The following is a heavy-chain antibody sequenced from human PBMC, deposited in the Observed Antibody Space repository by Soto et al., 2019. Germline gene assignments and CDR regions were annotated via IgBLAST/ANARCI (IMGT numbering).Heavy chain of an antibody. CDR3: ARASPLWFGELSWFDP. J-gene: IGHJ5*02. CDR1: GGSISSYY. D-gene: IGHD3-10*01. CDR2: IYYSGST. Sequence: PSETLSLTCTVSGGSISSYYWSWIRQPPGKGLEWIGYIYYSGSTNYNPSLKSRVTISVDTSKNQFSLKLSSVTAADTAVYYCARASPLWFGELSWFDPWGQGTLVTV. V-gene: IGHV4-59*01.